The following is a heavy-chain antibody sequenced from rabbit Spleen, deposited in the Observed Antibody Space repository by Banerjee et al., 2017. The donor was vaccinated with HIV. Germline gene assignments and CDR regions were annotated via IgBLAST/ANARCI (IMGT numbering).Heavy chain of an antibody. Sequence: QSLEESGGDLVKPGASLTLTCTASGLSFSSDYDMCWVRQAPGKGLEWIACIYTGSSGNTYYASWAKGRFTCSKTSSTTVTLQMTSLTVADTATYFCARDTGSSFSSYGMDLWGQGTLVTVS. V-gene: IGHV1S40*01. D-gene: IGHD8-1*01. CDR2: IYTGSSGNT. J-gene: IGHJ6*01. CDR1: GLSFSSDYD. CDR3: ARDTGSSFSSYGMDL.